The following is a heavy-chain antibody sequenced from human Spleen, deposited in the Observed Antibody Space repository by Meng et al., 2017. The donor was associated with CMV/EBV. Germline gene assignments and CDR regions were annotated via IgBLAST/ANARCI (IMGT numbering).Heavy chain of an antibody. CDR3: ARLRRDIRWRYWYFDL. V-gene: IGHV4-34*01. CDR1: GGSFSGYY. J-gene: IGHJ2*01. Sequence: YGGSFSGYYWSWIRQPPGKGLEWIGEINHSGSTNYNPSLKSRVTISVDTSKNQFSLKLSSVTAADTAAYYCARLRRDIRWRYWYFDLWGRGTLVTVSS. D-gene: IGHD2-15*01. CDR2: INHSGST.